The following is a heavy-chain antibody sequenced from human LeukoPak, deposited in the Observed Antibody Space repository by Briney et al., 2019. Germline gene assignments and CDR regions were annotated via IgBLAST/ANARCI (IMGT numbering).Heavy chain of an antibody. J-gene: IGHJ4*02. Sequence: GGSLRLSCAASGFTFSSYEMIWVRQAPGKGLKWVSYISSSGSTIYYADSVKGRFTISRDNAKNSLYLQMNSLRAEDTAVYYCAREGVIRGIPFDYWGQGTLVTVSS. CDR2: ISSSGSTI. CDR3: AREGVIRGIPFDY. D-gene: IGHD3-10*01. V-gene: IGHV3-48*03. CDR1: GFTFSSYE.